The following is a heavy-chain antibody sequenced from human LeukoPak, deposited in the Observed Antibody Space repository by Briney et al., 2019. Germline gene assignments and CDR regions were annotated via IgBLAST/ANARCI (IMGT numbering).Heavy chain of an antibody. V-gene: IGHV3-11*01. D-gene: IGHD2-21*02. J-gene: IGHJ4*02. Sequence: PRGSLRLSCAASGFTFSDYYMSWIRQAPGKGLEWVSYISSSGSTIHCADSVKGRFTISRDNAKNSLYLQMNSLRAEDTAVYYCARDMVVTAIVFDYWGQGTLVTVSS. CDR2: ISSSGSTI. CDR1: GFTFSDYY. CDR3: ARDMVVTAIVFDY.